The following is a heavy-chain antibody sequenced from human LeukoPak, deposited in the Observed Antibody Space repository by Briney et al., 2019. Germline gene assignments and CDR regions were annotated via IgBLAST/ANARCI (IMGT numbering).Heavy chain of an antibody. Sequence: SETLSLTCTVSGGSISSYYWSWIRQPPGKGLEWIGYIYYSGSTNYNPSLKSRVTISVDTSKPHFSLKVSSVTAADTAVYYCARLGGRDGYNFDYWGQGTLVTVSS. CDR3: ARLGGRDGYNFDY. CDR2: IYYSGST. V-gene: IGHV4-59*08. CDR1: GGSISSYY. D-gene: IGHD5-24*01. J-gene: IGHJ4*02.